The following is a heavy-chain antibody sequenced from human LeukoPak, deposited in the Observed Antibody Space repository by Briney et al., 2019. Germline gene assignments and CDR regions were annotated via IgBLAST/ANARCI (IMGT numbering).Heavy chain of an antibody. V-gene: IGHV4-34*01. CDR1: GGSFSGYY. CDR2: INHSGST. CDR3: ARVGYSYVINDWSRTGLGAYPTKYYYHMDV. Sequence: KPSETLSLTCAVYGGSFSGYYWSWIRQPPGKGLEWIGEINHSGSTNYNPSLKSLVTISGDTSKNQFSLKLSSVTAADTAVYFCARVGYSYVINDWSRTGLGAYPTKYYYHMDVWGKGTTVTVSS. J-gene: IGHJ6*03. D-gene: IGHD5-18*01.